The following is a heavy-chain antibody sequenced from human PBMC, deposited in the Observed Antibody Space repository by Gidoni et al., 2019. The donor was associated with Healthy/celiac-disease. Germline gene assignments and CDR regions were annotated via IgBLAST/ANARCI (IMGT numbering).Heavy chain of an antibody. D-gene: IGHD6-13*01. CDR3: ARSWRGIAAAGTYYFDY. CDR2: INHSGST. Sequence: QVQLQQWGAGLLKPSETLSLTCAVYGGSFSAYYWSWIRQPPGKGLEWIGEINHSGSTNYNPSLKSRVTISVDTSKNQFSLKLSSVTAADTAVYYCARSWRGIAAAGTYYFDYWGQGTLVTVSS. J-gene: IGHJ4*02. CDR1: GGSFSAYY. V-gene: IGHV4-34*01.